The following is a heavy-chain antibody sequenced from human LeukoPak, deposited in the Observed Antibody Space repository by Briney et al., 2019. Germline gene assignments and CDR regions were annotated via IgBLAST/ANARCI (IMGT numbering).Heavy chain of an antibody. D-gene: IGHD3-9*01. CDR1: GFTFSNYA. V-gene: IGHV3-23*01. J-gene: IGHJ4*02. CDR3: AKWGDYDVLTGYYVSDY. CDR2: ITGSGGNT. Sequence: PGGSLRLSCLASGFTFSNYAMSWVRQAPGKGLEWVSAITGSGGNTYYADSVKGRFTISRDNSKNTVFLQMNSLRAEDTAVYYCAKWGDYDVLTGYYVSDYWGQGTLVTVSS.